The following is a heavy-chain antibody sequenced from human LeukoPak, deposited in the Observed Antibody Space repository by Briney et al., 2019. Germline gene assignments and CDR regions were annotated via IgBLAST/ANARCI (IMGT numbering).Heavy chain of an antibody. D-gene: IGHD6-19*01. J-gene: IGHJ4*02. Sequence: PGGSLRLSCAASGFTFNTYDMNWVRQAPGKGLEWVSYISSSGSTIYYADSVKGRFTISRDNAKNSLYLQMNSLRAEDTAVYYCARETGYSSGWYFDYWGQGTLVTVSS. CDR1: GFTFNTYD. CDR3: ARETGYSSGWYFDY. CDR2: ISSSGSTI. V-gene: IGHV3-48*03.